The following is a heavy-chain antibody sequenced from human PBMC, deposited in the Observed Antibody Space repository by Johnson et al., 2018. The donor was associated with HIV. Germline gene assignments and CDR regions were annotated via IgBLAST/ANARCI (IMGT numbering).Heavy chain of an antibody. V-gene: IGHV3-69-1*01. CDR1: GFSFNSYP. D-gene: IGHD3-16*01. Sequence: VQLLESGGGLVQPGGSLRLSCAASGFSFNSYPMHWVRQAPGKGLDWVSLIYSGSTIYYADSVKGRFTISRDNAKNSLYLQRNSLRAEDTAVYYCAREGESLLDAFDIWGQGTMVTVSS. CDR3: AREGESLLDAFDI. J-gene: IGHJ3*02. CDR2: IYSGSTI.